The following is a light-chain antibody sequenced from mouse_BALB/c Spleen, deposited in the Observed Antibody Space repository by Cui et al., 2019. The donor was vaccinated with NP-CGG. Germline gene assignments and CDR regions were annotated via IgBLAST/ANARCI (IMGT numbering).Light chain of an antibody. CDR3: ALWYSNHWV. J-gene: IGLJ1*01. Sequence: QAVATQESALTTSPGETVTLTCRSSTGDVTTTNYANWVQEKPNHLFTGLIGGTNNRVPGIPARFSGSLIGDKAALTITGAQTEDEAIYFCALWYSNHWVFGGGTKLTVL. CDR2: GTN. V-gene: IGLV1*01. CDR1: TGDVTTTNY.